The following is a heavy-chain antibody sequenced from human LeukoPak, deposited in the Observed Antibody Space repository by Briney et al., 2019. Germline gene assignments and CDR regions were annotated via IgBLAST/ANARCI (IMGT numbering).Heavy chain of an antibody. Sequence: KTSETLSLTCTVSGGSISSYYWSWIRQPPGKGLEWIGYIYTSGSTNYNPSLKSRVTISVDTSKNQFSLKLSSVTAADTAVYYCARQAVAAHNWFDPWGQGTLVTVSS. CDR1: GGSISSYY. CDR3: ARQAVAAHNWFDP. J-gene: IGHJ5*02. V-gene: IGHV4-4*09. CDR2: IYTSGST. D-gene: IGHD6-19*01.